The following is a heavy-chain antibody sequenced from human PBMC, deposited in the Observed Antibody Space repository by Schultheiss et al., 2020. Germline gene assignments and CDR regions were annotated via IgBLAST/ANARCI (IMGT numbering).Heavy chain of an antibody. V-gene: IGHV1-2*02. J-gene: IGHJ4*02. CDR1: GYTFTGYY. CDR2: INPNSGGT. CDR3: ARGIAVAGKGVPDY. Sequence: ASVKVSCKASGYTFTGYYMHWVRQAPGQGLEWMGWINPNSGGTNYAQKFQGRVTMTRDTSISTAYMELRSLRSDDTAVYYCARGIAVAGKGVPDYWGQGTLVTVSS. D-gene: IGHD6-19*01.